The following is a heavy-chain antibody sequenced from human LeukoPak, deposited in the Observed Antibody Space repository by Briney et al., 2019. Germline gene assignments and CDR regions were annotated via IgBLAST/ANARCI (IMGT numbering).Heavy chain of an antibody. CDR2: IWYDGSNK. Sequence: GGSLRLSCAASGFTFSSYGMNWVRQAPGKGLEWVAIIWYDGSNKYYADSVKGRFTISRDNSKNTLYLQMNSLRAEDTAVYYCAKEGTYYYGSGSYYDYWGQGTLVTVSS. CDR1: GFTFSSYG. J-gene: IGHJ4*02. V-gene: IGHV3-30*02. D-gene: IGHD3-10*01. CDR3: AKEGTYYYGSGSYYDY.